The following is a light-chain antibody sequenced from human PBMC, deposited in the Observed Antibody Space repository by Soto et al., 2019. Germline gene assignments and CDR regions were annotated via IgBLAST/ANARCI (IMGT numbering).Light chain of an antibody. CDR2: SYD. Sequence: QSVLTQPPSASGTPGQRVTISCSTSSSNLGDNTVNWYQQVPGTAPKLLIYSYDQRPSGVPDRFSGSKSGTSASLAISGLQSEDEADYYSAASAASLDGYVFGTRTKVTV. CDR3: AASAASLDGYV. J-gene: IGLJ1*01. CDR1: SSNLGDNT. V-gene: IGLV1-44*01.